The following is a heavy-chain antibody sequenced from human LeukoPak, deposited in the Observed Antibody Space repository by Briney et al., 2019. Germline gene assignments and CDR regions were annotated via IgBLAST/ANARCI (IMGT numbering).Heavy chain of an antibody. CDR2: IYSGGTA. D-gene: IGHD6-19*01. V-gene: IGHV3-66*02. CDR1: GFTVSSNY. CDR3: ARGSALAAVARGFDY. Sequence: GGSLRLSRAASGFTVSSNYMGWVRQAPGKGLDWVAVIYSGGTAYYADSVKGRFTISRDSSRNILHLQMDSLTVDDTALYYCARGSALAAVARGFDYWGQGTLVTVSS. J-gene: IGHJ4*02.